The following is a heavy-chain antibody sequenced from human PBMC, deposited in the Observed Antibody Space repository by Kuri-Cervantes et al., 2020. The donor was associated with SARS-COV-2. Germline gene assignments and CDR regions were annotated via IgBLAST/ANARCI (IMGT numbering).Heavy chain of an antibody. CDR2: ISYDGSNK. D-gene: IGHD1-26*01. Sequence: GKSLKISGAASGFTFSSYGMHWVRQAPGKGLEWVAVISYDGSNKYYADSVKGRFTISRDNSKNTLYLQMNSLRAEDTAVYYCAKDGPDSGSYLFDYWGQGTLVTVSS. J-gene: IGHJ4*02. V-gene: IGHV3-30*18. CDR3: AKDGPDSGSYLFDY. CDR1: GFTFSSYG.